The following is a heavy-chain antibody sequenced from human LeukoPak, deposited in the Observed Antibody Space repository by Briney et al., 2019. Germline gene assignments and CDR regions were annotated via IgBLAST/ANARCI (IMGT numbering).Heavy chain of an antibody. J-gene: IGHJ4*02. Sequence: GGSLRLSCAASGFTFSSYAMSGVRQAPGKGREWVSAISGSGGSTYYADSVKGRFTISRDNSKNTLYLQMNSLRAEDTAVYYCAKDLLRGIYYFDYWGQGTLVTVSS. CDR3: AKDLLRGIYYFDY. CDR2: ISGSGGST. D-gene: IGHD3-10*01. CDR1: GFTFSSYA. V-gene: IGHV3-23*01.